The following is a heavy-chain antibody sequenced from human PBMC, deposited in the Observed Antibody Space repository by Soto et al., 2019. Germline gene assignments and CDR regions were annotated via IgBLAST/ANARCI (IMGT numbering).Heavy chain of an antibody. J-gene: IGHJ4*02. CDR1: GFTFSNYG. CDR3: AKATLSYDFWSGYYFDY. V-gene: IGHV3-30*18. CDR2: ISYDGSNK. D-gene: IGHD3-3*01. Sequence: QVQLVESGGGVVQPGRSLRLSCAASGFTFSNYGMHWVRQAPGKGLEWVAVISYDGSNKYYADSVKGRFTISRDNSKNTLYLQMNSLRAEDTAVYYCAKATLSYDFWSGYYFDYWGQGTLVTVSS.